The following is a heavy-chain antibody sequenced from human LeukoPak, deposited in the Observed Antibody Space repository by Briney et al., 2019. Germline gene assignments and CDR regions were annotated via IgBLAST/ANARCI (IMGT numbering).Heavy chain of an antibody. Sequence: GGSLRLSCAASGFTFSSYAMSWVRQAPGKGLEWVSAISGSGGSTYYADSVKGRFTISRDNSKNTLYLQMNSLRAEDTAVYYCAKDLCGGDCYAYGFDYWGQGTLVTVSS. D-gene: IGHD2-21*02. CDR1: GFTFSSYA. J-gene: IGHJ4*02. CDR2: ISGSGGST. CDR3: AKDLCGGDCYAYGFDY. V-gene: IGHV3-23*01.